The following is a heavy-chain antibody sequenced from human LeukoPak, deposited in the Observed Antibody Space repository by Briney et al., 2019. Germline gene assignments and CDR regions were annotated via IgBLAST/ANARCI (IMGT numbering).Heavy chain of an antibody. CDR2: TSGSGDIT. V-gene: IGHV3-23*01. Sequence: GGSLRLSCAASGFSFSSYALSWVRQAPGKGLEWVSTTSGSGDITYYADSVKGRFTISRDNSKNTLYLQVNSLRAEDTAVYYCAKKLFTGMGYYFDYWGQGTLVTVSS. CDR1: GFSFSSYA. CDR3: AKKLFTGMGYYFDY. D-gene: IGHD3-10*01. J-gene: IGHJ4*02.